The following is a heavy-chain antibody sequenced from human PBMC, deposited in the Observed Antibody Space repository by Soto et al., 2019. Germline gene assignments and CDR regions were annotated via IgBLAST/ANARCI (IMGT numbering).Heavy chain of an antibody. Sequence: EVQLVESGGGLIQPGGSLRLSCAVSGFTVRANYMSWVRQAPGKGLEWVSVIYSCGTTYYADSVKCRYIISRDISKNTLYLQMNILRAEATAVYYCHGYGHWGQRTLVTVSS. CDR1: GFTVRANY. CDR2: IYSCGTT. CDR3: HGYGH. V-gene: IGHV3-53*01. D-gene: IGHD5-12*01. J-gene: IGHJ4*02.